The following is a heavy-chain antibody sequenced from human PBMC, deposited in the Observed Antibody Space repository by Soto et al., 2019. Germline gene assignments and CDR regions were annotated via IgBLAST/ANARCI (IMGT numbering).Heavy chain of an antibody. Sequence: GSLRLSCAASGFTFSSYGMHWVRQAPGKGLEWVAVISYDGSNKYYADSVKGRFTISRDNSKNTLYLQMNSLRAEDTAVYYCAKEDLVRLVIETYYFDYWGQGTLVTVSS. CDR3: AKEDLVRLVIETYYFDY. CDR2: ISYDGSNK. D-gene: IGHD6-19*01. J-gene: IGHJ4*02. CDR1: GFTFSSYG. V-gene: IGHV3-30*18.